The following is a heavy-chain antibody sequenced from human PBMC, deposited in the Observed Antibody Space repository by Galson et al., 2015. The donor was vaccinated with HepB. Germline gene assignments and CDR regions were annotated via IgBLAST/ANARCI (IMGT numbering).Heavy chain of an antibody. CDR3: AKDQMDYYDSSGPLDY. J-gene: IGHJ4*02. CDR1: GFTFSSYG. D-gene: IGHD3-22*01. CDR2: ISYDGSNK. V-gene: IGHV3-30*18. Sequence: SLRLSCAASGFTFSSYGMHWVRQAPGKGLEWVAVISYDGSNKYYADSVKGRFTISRDNSKNTLYLQMNSLRAEDTAVYYCAKDQMDYYDSSGPLDYWGQGTLVTVSS.